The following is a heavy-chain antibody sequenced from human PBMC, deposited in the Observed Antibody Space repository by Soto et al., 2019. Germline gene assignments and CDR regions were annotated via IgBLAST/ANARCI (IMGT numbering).Heavy chain of an antibody. Sequence: QVQLQESGPGLVKPSQILSLACTVSGDSISNPDYYWSWIRQPPGKGLEWIGSIFYNGETSYNPSLKSRLSMSVDTSKNQFSLSLSSVTASDTAVYFCAREERLQSLDYWGQGTLVTVSS. CDR1: GDSISNPDYY. CDR2: IFYNGET. CDR3: AREERLQSLDY. V-gene: IGHV4-30-4*01. J-gene: IGHJ4*02. D-gene: IGHD4-4*01.